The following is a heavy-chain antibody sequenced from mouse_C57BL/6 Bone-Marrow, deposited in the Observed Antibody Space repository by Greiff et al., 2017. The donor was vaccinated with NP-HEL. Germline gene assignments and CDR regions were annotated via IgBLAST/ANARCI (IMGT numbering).Heavy chain of an antibody. J-gene: IGHJ2*01. CDR1: GYTFTSYW. Sequence: VQLQQSGAELVKPGASVKLSCKASGYTFTSYWMHWVKQRPGQGLEWIGMIHPNSGSTNYNEKFKSKATLTVDKSSSTAYMQLSSLTSEDSAVYYCARSGGLYSNYGGGYWGQGTTLTVSS. D-gene: IGHD2-5*01. CDR2: IHPNSGST. V-gene: IGHV1-64*01. CDR3: ARSGGLYSNYGGGY.